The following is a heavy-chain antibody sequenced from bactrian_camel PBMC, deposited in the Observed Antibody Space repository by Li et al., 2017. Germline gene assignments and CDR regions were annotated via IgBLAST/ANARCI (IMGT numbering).Heavy chain of an antibody. CDR1: GDTRRSGC. CDR3: AAGRLRNGYCYSLLNRLAYNN. V-gene: IGHV3S31*01. Sequence: DVQLVESGGGSVQTGGSLRLSCAASGDTRRSGCWAWFRQAPGRDREGVASISPGSGVTHYAESVKGRFTISQDSAKNTLYLQMDSLNPEDTGMYYCAAGRLRNGYCYSLLNRLAYNNWGQGTQVTVS. CDR2: ISPGSGVT. J-gene: IGHJ4*01. D-gene: IGHD2*01.